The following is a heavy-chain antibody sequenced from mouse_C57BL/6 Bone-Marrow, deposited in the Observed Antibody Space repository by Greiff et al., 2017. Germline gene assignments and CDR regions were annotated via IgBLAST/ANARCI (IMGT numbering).Heavy chain of an antibody. Sequence: EVKLMESGGDLVKPGGSLKLSCAASGFTFSSYGMSWVRQTPDKRLEWVATISSGGSYTYYPDNVKGRFTISRDNAKNTLYLQMSSLKSEDTAMYYCASHLLGDYWGQGTTLTVSS. CDR1: GFTFSSYG. CDR2: ISSGGSYT. J-gene: IGHJ2*01. D-gene: IGHD2-1*01. CDR3: ASHLLGDY. V-gene: IGHV5-6*01.